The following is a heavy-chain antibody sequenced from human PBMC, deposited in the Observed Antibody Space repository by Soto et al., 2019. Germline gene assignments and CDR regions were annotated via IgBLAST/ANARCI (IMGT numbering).Heavy chain of an antibody. CDR3: ASSVLVTSTMNYFDL. D-gene: IGHD2-8*02. Sequence: PGESLKISCQASGYSFSNFWMAWVRQMPGEGLEWLGIIYPDDSDTRYSPSFLGQVTISADKSIKTTYLQWSSLKASDTAIYFCASSVLVTSTMNYFDLWGQGTLVTVSS. V-gene: IGHV5-51*01. CDR2: IYPDDSDT. J-gene: IGHJ4*02. CDR1: GYSFSNFW.